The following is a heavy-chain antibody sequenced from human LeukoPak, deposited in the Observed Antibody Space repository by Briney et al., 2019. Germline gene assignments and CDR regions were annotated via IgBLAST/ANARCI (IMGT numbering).Heavy chain of an antibody. Sequence: QPGGSLRLSCAASGFTFSSYWMSWVRQAPGKGLEWVANMNKGGNERYYEDSVKGRFTVSRDNAKNSLYLQLNSLRAEDTALYYFATREEWLAFSYGGQGTLVSVSS. CDR2: MNKGGNER. CDR1: GFTFSSYW. D-gene: IGHD6-19*01. V-gene: IGHV3-7*01. J-gene: IGHJ4*02. CDR3: ATREEWLAFSY.